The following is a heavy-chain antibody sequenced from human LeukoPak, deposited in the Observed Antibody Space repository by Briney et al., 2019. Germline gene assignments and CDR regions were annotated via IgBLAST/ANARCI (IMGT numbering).Heavy chain of an antibody. D-gene: IGHD2-2*01. CDR1: GYTLTELS. V-gene: IGHV1-24*01. CDR3: ATGLYCSSTSCYGSSWA. J-gene: IGHJ5*02. Sequence: ASVKVSCKVSGYTLTELSMHWVRQAPGKGLEWMGGFDPEDGETIYAQKFQGRVTMTEDTSTDTAYMELSSLRSEDTAVYYCATGLYCSSTSCYGSSWAWGQGTLVTVSS. CDR2: FDPEDGET.